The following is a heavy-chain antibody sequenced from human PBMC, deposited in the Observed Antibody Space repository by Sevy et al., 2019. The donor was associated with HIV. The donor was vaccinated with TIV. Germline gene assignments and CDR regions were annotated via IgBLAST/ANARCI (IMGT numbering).Heavy chain of an antibody. V-gene: IGHV3-7*01. CDR2: INQGGSQE. J-gene: IGHJ1*01. D-gene: IGHD2-2*01. Sequence: GGSLILSCAASGLTFSSYWMTWVRQAPGKGLEWVANINQGGSQEYYVDSVKGRFTISRDNAKNSLYLQINSLRAEDTAVYYCATILPAGVPAEYFQHWGQGTLVTVSS. CDR1: GLTFSSYW. CDR3: ATILPAGVPAEYFQH.